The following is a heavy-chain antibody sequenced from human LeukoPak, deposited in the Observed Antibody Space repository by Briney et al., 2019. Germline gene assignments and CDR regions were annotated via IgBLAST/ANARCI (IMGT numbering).Heavy chain of an antibody. Sequence: SETLSLTCTVSGGSISSSSYYWGWIRQPPGKGLEWIGSIYYSGSTYYNPSLKSRVTISVDTSKNQFSLKLSSVTAAGTAVYYCARKARGSGSYFDYWGQGTLVTVSS. J-gene: IGHJ4*02. CDR3: ARKARGSGSYFDY. CDR2: IYYSGST. D-gene: IGHD3-10*01. V-gene: IGHV4-39*07. CDR1: GGSISSSSYY.